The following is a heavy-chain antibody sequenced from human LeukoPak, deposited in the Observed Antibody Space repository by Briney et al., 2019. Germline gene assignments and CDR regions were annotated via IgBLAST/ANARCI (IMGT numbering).Heavy chain of an antibody. CDR1: GFTFTSYW. J-gene: IGHJ4*02. V-gene: IGHV3-7*01. D-gene: IGHD3-3*01. CDR3: ARPRKATLYDFRGNRDVFYFDY. Sequence: GGSLRLSCAASGFTFTSYWMSWVRQSPGKGLEWVATIKQDGSEKYYVDPVKGRFTISRDNAKNSLYMQTTALRAEDTAVYYCARPRKATLYDFRGNRDVFYFDYWGQGILVTVSS. CDR2: IKQDGSEK.